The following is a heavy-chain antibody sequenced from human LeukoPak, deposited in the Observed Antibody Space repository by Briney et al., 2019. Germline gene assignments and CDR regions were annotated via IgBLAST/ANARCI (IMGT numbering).Heavy chain of an antibody. Sequence: GGSLRLSCAASGFTFSSYGMHRVRQAPGKGLEWVAFIRYDGSNKYYADSVKGRFTISRDNSKNTLYLQMNSLRAEDTAVYYCAKGHDYYGSGSSDYWGQGTLVTVSS. D-gene: IGHD3-10*01. CDR1: GFTFSSYG. CDR2: IRYDGSNK. CDR3: AKGHDYYGSGSSDY. J-gene: IGHJ4*02. V-gene: IGHV3-30*02.